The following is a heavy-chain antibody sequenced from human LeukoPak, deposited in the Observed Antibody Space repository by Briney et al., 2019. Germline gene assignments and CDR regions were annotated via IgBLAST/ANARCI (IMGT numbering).Heavy chain of an antibody. V-gene: IGHV3-20*04. D-gene: IGHD3-9*01. CDR3: AREMRDILTGYYTEYYFDY. CDR2: INWNGGST. J-gene: IGHJ4*02. Sequence: PGESLRLSCAASGSTFSNFAMSWVRHAPGKGLEWVSGINWNGGSTVYADSVKGRFTISRDNAKNSLYLQMNSLRAEDTALYYCAREMRDILTGYYTEYYFDYWGQGTLVTVSS. CDR1: GSTFSNFA.